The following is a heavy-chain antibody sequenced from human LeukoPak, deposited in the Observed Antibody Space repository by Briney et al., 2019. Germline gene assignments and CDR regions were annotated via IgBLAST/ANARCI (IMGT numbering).Heavy chain of an antibody. CDR1: GFTFSSYG. Sequence: GGSLRLSCAASGFTFSSYGMHWVRQAPGKGLEWVAVIWYDGSNKYYADSVKGRFTISRDNSKNTLYLQMNSLRAEDTAVYYCARDFGSSSGGDYFDYWGQGTLVTVSS. D-gene: IGHD6-6*01. V-gene: IGHV3-33*01. J-gene: IGHJ4*02. CDR3: ARDFGSSSGGDYFDY. CDR2: IWYDGSNK.